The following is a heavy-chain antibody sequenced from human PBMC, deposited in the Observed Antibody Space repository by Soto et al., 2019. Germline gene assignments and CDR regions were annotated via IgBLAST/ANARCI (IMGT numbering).Heavy chain of an antibody. CDR1: GFTFSDYQ. CDR3: ARDLRQRLSHNYYYYYLDV. D-gene: IGHD6-25*01. V-gene: IGHV3-11*01. Sequence: QVHLVESGGGLVKPGGSLRLACAASGFTFSDYQMSWIRQAPGKGLEWGSYIGSSGLSVYYEDSVKGRFTISRDNANNSLDLEMNSLRAEDSAVYYCARDLRQRLSHNYYYYYLDVWGKGPTVSVS. CDR2: IGSSGLSV. J-gene: IGHJ6*03.